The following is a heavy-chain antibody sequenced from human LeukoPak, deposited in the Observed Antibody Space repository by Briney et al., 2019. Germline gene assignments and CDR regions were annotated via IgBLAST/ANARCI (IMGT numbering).Heavy chain of an antibody. CDR1: GFTFDDYA. D-gene: IGHD3-22*01. J-gene: IGHJ4*02. CDR2: ISWNSGSI. Sequence: GGSLRLSCAASGFTFDDYAMHWVRQAPGKGLEWVSGISWNSGSIGYADSVKGRFTISRDNAKNSLYLQMNSLRAEDTALYYCAKEGKVDYYDSSGYYYFDYWGQGTLVTVSS. V-gene: IGHV3-9*01. CDR3: AKEGKVDYYDSSGYYYFDY.